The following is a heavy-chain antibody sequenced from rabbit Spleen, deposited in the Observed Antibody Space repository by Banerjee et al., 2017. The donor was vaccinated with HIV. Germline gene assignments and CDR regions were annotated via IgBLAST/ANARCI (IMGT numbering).Heavy chain of an antibody. J-gene: IGHJ6*01. D-gene: IGHD8-1*01. CDR3: ARDTGSSFSSYGMDL. Sequence: QEQLVESGGGLVTLGGSLKLSCKASGFDFSSYGVSWVRQAPGKGLEWIACINIVTGNSVYASWAKGRFTMSRTSSTTVTLQMTSLTAADTATYFCARDTGSSFSSYGMDLWGPGPWSPS. CDR1: GFDFSSYG. V-gene: IGHV1S45*01. CDR2: INIVTGNS.